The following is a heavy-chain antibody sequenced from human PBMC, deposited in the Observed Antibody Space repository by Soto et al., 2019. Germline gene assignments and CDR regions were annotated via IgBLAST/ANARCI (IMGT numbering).Heavy chain of an antibody. CDR2: IYYSGST. CDR3: AGTITLVRGGQTHYYDYGMDV. CDR1: GGSISSGDYY. Sequence: QVQLQESGPGLVKPSQTLSLTCTVSGGSISSGDYYWSWIRQPPGKGLEWIGYIYYSGSTYYNPSLKGRLTRSVDTPKNQFSLQLSSVTAADTAVYYCAGTITLVRGGQTHYYDYGMDVWGQGTTVTVSS. V-gene: IGHV4-30-4*01. J-gene: IGHJ6*02. D-gene: IGHD3-10*01.